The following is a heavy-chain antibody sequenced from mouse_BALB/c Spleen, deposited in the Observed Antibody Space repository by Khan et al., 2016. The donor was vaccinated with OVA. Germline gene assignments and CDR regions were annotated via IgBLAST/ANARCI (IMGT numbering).Heavy chain of an antibody. V-gene: IGHV1-7*01. J-gene: IGHJ3*01. CDR3: ARRGLCGLFAY. CDR1: GYTFTTYW. Sequence: QIQLVQSGAELAKPGASVKMSCTASGYTFTTYWIHWIKQRPGQGLEWIGYINPSTGYTEYNKNFKGKATLTADDSSSTAYMQLNSLTSADSAVYYCARRGLCGLFAYWGQGTLVTVSA. CDR2: INPSTGYT. D-gene: IGHD1-1*02.